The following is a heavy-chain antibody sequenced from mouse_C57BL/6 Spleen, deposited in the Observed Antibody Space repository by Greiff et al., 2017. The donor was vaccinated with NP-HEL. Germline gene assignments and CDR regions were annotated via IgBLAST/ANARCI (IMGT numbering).Heavy chain of an antibody. CDR1: GYAFSSSW. V-gene: IGHV1-82*01. CDR2: MYPGDGDT. CDR3: GREHYYALDY. Sequence: VQLQQSGPELVKPGASVKISCKASGYAFSSSWMNWVKQRPGKGLEWIGRMYPGDGDTNYNGKFKGKATLTADKSSSTAYMQLSSLTSEDAVVYFCGREHYYALDYWGQGTSVTVSS. J-gene: IGHJ4*01.